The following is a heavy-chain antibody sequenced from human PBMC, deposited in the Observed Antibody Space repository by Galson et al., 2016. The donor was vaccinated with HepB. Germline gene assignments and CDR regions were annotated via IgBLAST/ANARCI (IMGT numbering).Heavy chain of an antibody. J-gene: IGHJ1*01. D-gene: IGHD3-22*01. V-gene: IGHV3-30-3*01. CDR2: ISYDGSNK. CDR3: ARDSDYYDSSGYFQY. CDR1: GFTFRNYA. Sequence: SLRLSCAASGFTFRNYAMHWVRQAPGKGLEWVAVISYDGSNKYYADSVKGRFTISSDNSKNTLSLHMNSLRAEDTAVYYCARDSDYYDSSGYFQYWGQGTLVTVSS.